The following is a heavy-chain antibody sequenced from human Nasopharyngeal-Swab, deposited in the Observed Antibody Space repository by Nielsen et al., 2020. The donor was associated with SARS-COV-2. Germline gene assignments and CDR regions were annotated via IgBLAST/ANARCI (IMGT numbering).Heavy chain of an antibody. CDR2: LSSRSSYI. Sequence: GESLKISCEASGFTFSSYSMNWVRQDPGKGLEWVSSLSSRSSYIYYADSVPGRFTISRDNAKNSLYLPMNSLRAEDTAVYYCARGKQWLDRGSDYWGQGTLVTVSS. CDR1: GFTFSSYS. D-gene: IGHD6-19*01. V-gene: IGHV3-21*01. CDR3: ARGKQWLDRGSDY. J-gene: IGHJ4*02.